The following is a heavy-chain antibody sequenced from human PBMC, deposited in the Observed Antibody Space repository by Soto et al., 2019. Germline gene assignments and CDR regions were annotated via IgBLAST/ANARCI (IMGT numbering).Heavy chain of an antibody. Sequence: ASVKVSCKTSGYTFTAYGVNWVRQAPGQGLEWMGWINVFSGIAKYAQKFQDRITITTDTSTTTAYMDLRSLRSDDTAVYYYCAKRGSGSQFDYWGQGTLVTVSS. D-gene: IGHD1-26*01. CDR3: AKRGSGSQFDY. CDR2: INVFSGIA. V-gene: IGHV1-18*01. CDR1: GYTFTAYG. J-gene: IGHJ4*02.